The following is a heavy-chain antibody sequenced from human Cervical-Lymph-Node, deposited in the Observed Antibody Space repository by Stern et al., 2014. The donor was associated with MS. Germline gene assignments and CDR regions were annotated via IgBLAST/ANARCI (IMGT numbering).Heavy chain of an antibody. Sequence: QITLKESGPTLVKPTQTLTLTCTFSGFSLTTAGVGVGWIRQPPGKAPEWLALIYWDDDRLYSPSLQNRLTLTKDTSKNQVVLTMTNLDPMDTATYYCAHIGLWFGGGYSFDIWGQGTMVTVSS. V-gene: IGHV2-5*02. CDR3: AHIGLWFGGGYSFDI. D-gene: IGHD3-10*01. CDR1: GFSLTTAGVG. J-gene: IGHJ3*02. CDR2: IYWDDDR.